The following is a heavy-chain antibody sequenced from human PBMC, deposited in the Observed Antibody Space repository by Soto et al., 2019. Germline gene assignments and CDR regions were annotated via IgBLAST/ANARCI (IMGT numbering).Heavy chain of an antibody. J-gene: IGHJ4*02. D-gene: IGHD6-25*01. CDR1: GGPVSSGSYY. CDR3: ARAPMRLSRSYFDS. V-gene: IGHV4-61*01. CDR2: IYYSGST. Sequence: PSETLSLTCTVSGGPVSSGSYYWSWIRQPPGKGLEWIGYIYYSGSTNYNPSLKSRVTISVDTSKNQFSLKLSSVTAADTAVDYCARAPMRLSRSYFDSWGQGTPVPVYS.